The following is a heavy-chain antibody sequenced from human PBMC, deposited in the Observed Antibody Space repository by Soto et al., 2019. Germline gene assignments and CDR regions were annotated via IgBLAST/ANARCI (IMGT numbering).Heavy chain of an antibody. J-gene: IGHJ5*02. V-gene: IGHV6-1*01. CDR3: AREDSRPNWFDP. D-gene: IGHD2-15*01. CDR1: GDSVSSNSAA. Sequence: SQTLSLTCATSGDSVSSNSAAWNWIRQSPSRGLEWLGRTYYRSKWYNDYSVSVKGRITINPDTSKNQFSLQLNSVTPEDTAVYYCAREDSRPNWFDPWGQGTLVTVSS. CDR2: TYYRSKWYN.